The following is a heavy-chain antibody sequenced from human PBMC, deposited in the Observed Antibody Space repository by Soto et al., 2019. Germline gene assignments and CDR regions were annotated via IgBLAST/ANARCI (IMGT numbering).Heavy chain of an antibody. J-gene: IGHJ4*02. CDR2: MNPNSGDT. CDR3: ARDSTSPDY. Sequence: QVQLVQSGAEVKKPGASVKVSCQASGYPFTSNDITWVRQAPGQGLEWMGWMNPNSGDTGYAQKYQGRVNINRNNSISTAYMELPSQTTEDPAVYYCARDSTSPDYWGQGTLVTVSS. D-gene: IGHD2-2*01. V-gene: IGHV1-8*01. CDR1: GYPFTSND.